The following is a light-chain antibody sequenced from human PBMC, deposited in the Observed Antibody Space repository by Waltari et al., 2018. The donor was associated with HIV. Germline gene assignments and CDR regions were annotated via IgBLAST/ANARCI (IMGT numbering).Light chain of an antibody. J-gene: IGLJ2*01. CDR2: RDD. Sequence: QSLLTQPPSASGTPGQRVTISCSGSSSKIGTNYVYWYQQLTGTAPKLLIYRDDQRPSGGPDRFSASKSGTSASLDISGLRSEDETDYYCVAWDDTLSGPVFGGGTKLTVL. V-gene: IGLV1-47*01. CDR3: VAWDDTLSGPV. CDR1: SSKIGTNY.